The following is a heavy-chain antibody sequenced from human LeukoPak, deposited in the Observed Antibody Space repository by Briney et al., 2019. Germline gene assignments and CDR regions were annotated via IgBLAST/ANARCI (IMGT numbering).Heavy chain of an antibody. Sequence: GSLRLSCAASGFTVSSNYMSWVRQAPGKGLEWVSVMYNGGSTYYADSVKGRFTISRDNSKNTLYLQMNSLRAEDTAVYYCARDPISFWYFDLWGRGTLVTVSS. J-gene: IGHJ2*01. CDR1: GFTVSSNY. CDR3: ARDPISFWYFDL. V-gene: IGHV3-66*01. D-gene: IGHD3-16*02. CDR2: MYNGGST.